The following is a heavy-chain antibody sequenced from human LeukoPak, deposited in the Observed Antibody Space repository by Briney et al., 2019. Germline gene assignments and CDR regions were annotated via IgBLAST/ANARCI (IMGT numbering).Heavy chain of an antibody. D-gene: IGHD1-14*01. V-gene: IGHV4-39*07. CDR2: IYYGGTT. J-gene: IGHJ4*02. CDR1: GGSISGSNYY. Sequence: SETLSLTCTVSGGSISGSNYYWGWIRQPPGKGLEWIGSIYYGGTTFYSPSLKSRVTVSVDTSKNQFSLHLSSVTAADTALYYCARAPGGNPTTHYFDYWGQGTLVTVSS. CDR3: ARAPGGNPTTHYFDY.